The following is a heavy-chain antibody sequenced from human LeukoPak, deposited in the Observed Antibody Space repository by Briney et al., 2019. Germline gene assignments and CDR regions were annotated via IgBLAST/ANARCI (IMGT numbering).Heavy chain of an antibody. CDR1: GFTFSSYG. CDR3: AKDYYDYVWGSSVFDY. CDR2: IWYDGNNK. D-gene: IGHD3-16*01. V-gene: IGHV3-33*06. J-gene: IGHJ4*02. Sequence: GGSPRLSCAASGFTFSSYGMHWVRQAPGKGLEWVAVIWYDGNNKYYADSVKGRFTISRDNSKNTLYMQMNSLRAEDTAVYYCAKDYYDYVWGSSVFDYWGQGTLVTVSS.